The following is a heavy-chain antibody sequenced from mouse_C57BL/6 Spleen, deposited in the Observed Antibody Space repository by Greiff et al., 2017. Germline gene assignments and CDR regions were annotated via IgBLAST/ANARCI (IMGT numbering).Heavy chain of an antibody. CDR3: ARTNLLSPPYCDV. Sequence: QVQLQQPGAELVKPGASVKLSCKASGYTFTSYWMHWVKQRPGQGLEWIGMIHPNSGSTNYNEKFKSKATLTVDKSSSTAYMQLSSLTSEDSAVYYCARTNLLSPPYCDVWGTGTTVTVSS. J-gene: IGHJ1*03. CDR1: GYTFTSYW. CDR2: IHPNSGST. V-gene: IGHV1-64*01. D-gene: IGHD1-1*01.